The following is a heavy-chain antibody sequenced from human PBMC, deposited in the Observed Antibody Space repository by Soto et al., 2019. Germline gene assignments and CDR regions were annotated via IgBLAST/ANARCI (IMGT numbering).Heavy chain of an antibody. CDR1: GFTFSSYS. CDR3: ARELWPSDY. J-gene: IGHJ4*02. V-gene: IGHV3-48*02. Sequence: EVQLVESGGGLVQPGGSLRLSCAASGFTFSSYSMNWVRQAPGKGLEWVSYISRSSSTIYYADSVKGRFTISRDNAKNSLYLQMDSLRDGDTAVYYCARELWPSDYWGQGTLVTVSS. CDR2: ISRSSSTI. D-gene: IGHD5-18*01.